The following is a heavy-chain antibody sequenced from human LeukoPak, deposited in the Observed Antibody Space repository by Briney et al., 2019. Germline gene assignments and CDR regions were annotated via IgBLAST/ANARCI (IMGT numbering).Heavy chain of an antibody. J-gene: IGHJ4*02. Sequence: SGPTLVNPTQTPTLTCTFSGFSLSTTAVGVGWFRQPPGKALEWLALIYWNDNKRYSPSLENRLTITKDTSTNPVVFATTNVDPVDTATYYCAHLSATYSNRFDYWGQGILVTVSS. V-gene: IGHV2-5*01. CDR2: IYWNDNK. D-gene: IGHD2-15*01. CDR1: GFSLSTTAVG. CDR3: AHLSATYSNRFDY.